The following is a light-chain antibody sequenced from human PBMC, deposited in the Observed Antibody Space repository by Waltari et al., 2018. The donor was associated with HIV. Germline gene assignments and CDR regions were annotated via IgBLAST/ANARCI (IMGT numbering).Light chain of an antibody. Sequence: QMTQSPPTLSSSVGARVTITCRASQDIKRWLAWYQKKPGKAPKLLIYQASLLDNGVSPRFSSDGSGTEFTLTITNLHPDDVATYFCQQYNSYPLIFGGGTKVQ. J-gene: IGKJ4*01. CDR3: QQYNSYPLI. CDR2: QAS. V-gene: IGKV1-5*03. CDR1: QDIKRW.